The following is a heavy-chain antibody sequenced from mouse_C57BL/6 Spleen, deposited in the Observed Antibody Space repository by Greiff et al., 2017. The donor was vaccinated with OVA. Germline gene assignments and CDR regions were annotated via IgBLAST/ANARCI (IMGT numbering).Heavy chain of an antibody. J-gene: IGHJ3*01. CDR1: GYTFTSYW. CDR2: IDPSDSET. D-gene: IGHD1-1*01. V-gene: IGHV1-52*01. CDR3: ARGYYGSPSCFAS. Sequence: VQLQQPGAELVRPGSSVKLSCKASGYTFTSYWMHWVKQRPIQGLEWIGNIDPSDSETQYNQKFKDKATLTVDKSSCTAYMLLISLTSEDSSVSYCARGYYGSPSCFASWGQGTLLTVSA.